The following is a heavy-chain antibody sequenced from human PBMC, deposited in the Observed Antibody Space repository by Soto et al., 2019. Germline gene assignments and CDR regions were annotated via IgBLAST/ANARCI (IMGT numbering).Heavy chain of an antibody. V-gene: IGHV4-31*03. CDR1: GGSISSGGYY. CDR2: IYYSGGT. J-gene: IGHJ4*02. CDR3: ARDRAAAGYFDY. D-gene: IGHD6-13*01. Sequence: TLSLTCTVSGGSISSGGYYWSWIRQHPGKGLEWIGYIYYSGGTYYNPSLKSRVTISVDTSKNQFSLKLSSVTAADMAVYYCARDRAAAGYFDYWGQGTLVTVSS.